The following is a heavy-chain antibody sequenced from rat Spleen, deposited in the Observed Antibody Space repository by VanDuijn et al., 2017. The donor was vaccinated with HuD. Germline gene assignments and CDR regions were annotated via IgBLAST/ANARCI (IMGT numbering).Heavy chain of an antibody. CDR1: GFTFSDYG. CDR2: ISYDGETT. J-gene: IGHJ2*01. V-gene: IGHV5-29*01. CDR3: ARRHYGYTDYFDY. D-gene: IGHD1-9*01. Sequence: EVQLVESGGGLVQPGRSMKLSCAASGFTFSDYGVAWVRQAPTTGLEWVAYISYDGETTYHRNSVTGRFTISRDNAKSTLSLQMDSLRSEDTATYYCARRHYGYTDYFDYWGQGVMVTVSS.